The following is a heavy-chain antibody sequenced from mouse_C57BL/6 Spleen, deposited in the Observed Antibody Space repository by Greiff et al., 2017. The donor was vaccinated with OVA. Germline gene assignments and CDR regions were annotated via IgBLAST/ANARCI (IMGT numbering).Heavy chain of an antibody. V-gene: IGHV1-26*01. CDR2: INPNNGGT. Sequence: VQLQQSGPELVKPGASVKISCKASGYTFTDYYMNWVKQSHGKSLEWIGDINPNNGGTSYNEKFKGKATLTVDKSSSTAYMELRSLTSEDSAVCYCGYDEAMDYWGQGTSVTVSS. D-gene: IGHD2-12*01. CDR1: GYTFTDYY. CDR3: GYDEAMDY. J-gene: IGHJ4*01.